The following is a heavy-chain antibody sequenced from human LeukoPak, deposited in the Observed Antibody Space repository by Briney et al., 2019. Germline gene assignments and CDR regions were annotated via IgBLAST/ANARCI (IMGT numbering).Heavy chain of an antibody. D-gene: IGHD5-12*01. CDR2: ISYDGSNQ. V-gene: IGHV3-30*03. J-gene: IGHJ4*02. Sequence: GGSLRLSCVASGFTFSSYAMHWVRQAPGKGLEWVAFISYDGSNQYYADSVKGRFTISRDNSKNTLYLQMNSLRPEDTAVYYCARSRSGFDSDYFDYWGQGTLVTVSS. CDR3: ARSRSGFDSDYFDY. CDR1: GFTFSSYA.